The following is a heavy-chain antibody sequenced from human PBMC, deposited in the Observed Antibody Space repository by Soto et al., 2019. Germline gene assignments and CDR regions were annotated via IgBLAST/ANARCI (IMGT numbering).Heavy chain of an antibody. V-gene: IGHV3-33*01. CDR1: GFTFSSYG. J-gene: IGHJ2*01. D-gene: IGHD6-13*01. CDR2: IWYDGSNK. CDR3: AGGGFIAAAIFDV. Sequence: GGSLRLSCAASGFTFSSYGMHWVRQAPGKGLEWVAVIWYDGSNKYYADSVKGRFTISRDNSKNTLNLQMNSLRAEDTAVYYCAGGGFIAAAIFDVWGRGTLVTVSS.